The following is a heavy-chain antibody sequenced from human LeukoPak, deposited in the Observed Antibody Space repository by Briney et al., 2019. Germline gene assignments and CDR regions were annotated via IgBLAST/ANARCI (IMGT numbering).Heavy chain of an antibody. CDR2: LSYTGTT. D-gene: IGHD6-19*01. CDR3: AAMFSSGWYWFDS. CDR1: GGAISSYH. V-gene: IGHV4-59*08. Sequence: PSETLSLTCTVSGGAISSYHWSWIRQPPGKGLEWIGYLSYTGTTNYNPSLKSRVTISVGTSKNQFSLKLRSVTAADTAVYYCAAMFSSGWYWFDSRGQGMLVTVSS. J-gene: IGHJ5*01.